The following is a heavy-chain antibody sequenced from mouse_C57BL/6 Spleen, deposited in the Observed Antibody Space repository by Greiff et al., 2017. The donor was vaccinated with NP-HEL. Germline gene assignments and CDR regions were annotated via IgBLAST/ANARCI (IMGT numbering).Heavy chain of an antibody. J-gene: IGHJ1*03. V-gene: IGHV1-80*01. Sequence: VQLQQSGAELVKPGASVKISCKASGYAFSSYWMNWVKQRPGKGLEWIGQIYPGDGDTNYNGKFKGKATLTADKSSSTAYMQLSSLTSEDSAVYFGAREVDDYGSGDWYFDDWGTGTTVTVSS. CDR2: IYPGDGDT. CDR3: AREVDDYGSGDWYFDD. D-gene: IGHD1-1*01. CDR1: GYAFSSYW.